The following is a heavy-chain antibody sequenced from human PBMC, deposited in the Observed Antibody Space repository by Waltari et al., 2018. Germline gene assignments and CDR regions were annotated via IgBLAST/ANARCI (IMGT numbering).Heavy chain of an antibody. CDR1: GGSISRSSYY. Sequence: QLQLQESGPGLVKPSETLSLTCTVSGGSISRSSYYWGWIRQPPGTGLEWIGSIYYRGSTYYNPSLKSRVTISVDTSKNQFSLKLSSVTAADTAVYYCARPTLLSPNNWNDFSGDYWGQGTLVTVSS. D-gene: IGHD1-20*01. CDR3: ARPTLLSPNNWNDFSGDY. V-gene: IGHV4-39*01. J-gene: IGHJ4*02. CDR2: IYYRGST.